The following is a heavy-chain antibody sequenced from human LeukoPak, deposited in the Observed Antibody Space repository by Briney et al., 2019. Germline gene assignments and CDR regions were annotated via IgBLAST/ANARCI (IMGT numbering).Heavy chain of an antibody. D-gene: IGHD3-22*01. CDR1: GISLSNFG. Sequence: PGGSLRLSCAASGISLSNFGMHWVRQAPGKGLEWVAFIRYDGSDKYYADSVKGRFTISRDISKNTLFLQMNSLRAEDTAVYYCAKVPYYDSSGYYDYWGQGTLVTVS. CDR2: IRYDGSDK. J-gene: IGHJ4*02. CDR3: AKVPYYDSSGYYDY. V-gene: IGHV3-30*02.